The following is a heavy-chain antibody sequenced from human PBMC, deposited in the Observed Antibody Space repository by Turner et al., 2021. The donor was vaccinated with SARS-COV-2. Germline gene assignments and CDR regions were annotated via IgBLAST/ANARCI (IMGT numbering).Heavy chain of an antibody. D-gene: IGHD1-26*01. Sequence: QRQLFASAGVVLLPGTAVGVTFAAAAFTFSSYGIHWVRQAPGKGLEWVAVISYDGSNKYYAYSVKGRITTAGKTTKHTLLMQMNGPGAEDTAVYYWAKKGTVGATKGMDYWGQGTMVTVSS. J-gene: IGHJ4*02. V-gene: IGHV3-30*18. CDR2: ISYDGSNK. CDR3: AKKGTVGATKGMDY. CDR1: AFTFSSYG.